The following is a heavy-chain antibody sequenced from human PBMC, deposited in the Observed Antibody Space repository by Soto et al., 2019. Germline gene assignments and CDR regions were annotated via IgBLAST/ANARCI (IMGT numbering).Heavy chain of an antibody. CDR2: IIPILGIA. J-gene: IGHJ6*02. Sequence: HVQLVQSGAEVKKPGSSVKGSCKASGGTFSSYTISWVRRAPGQGLEWMGRIIPILGIANYAQKFQGRVTITADKSTSTAYMELSSLRSEDTAVYYCARSDRVTSGMDVWGQGTTVTVSS. D-gene: IGHD4-17*01. V-gene: IGHV1-69*02. CDR3: ARSDRVTSGMDV. CDR1: GGTFSSYT.